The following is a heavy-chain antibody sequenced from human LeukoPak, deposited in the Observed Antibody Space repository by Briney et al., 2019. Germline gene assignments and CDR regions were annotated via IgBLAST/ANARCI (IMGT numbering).Heavy chain of an antibody. Sequence: PSETLSLTCAVSGGSISSNNWWTWVRQSPGKGLEWIGEIYHSGSTNYNPSLKSRVTISVDTSKNQFSLKLSSVTAADTAVYYCARDGLTYYYDSSGYYPWYFDLWGRGTLVTVSS. D-gene: IGHD3-22*01. V-gene: IGHV4-4*02. CDR2: IYHSGST. J-gene: IGHJ2*01. CDR1: GGSISSNNW. CDR3: ARDGLTYYYDSSGYYPWYFDL.